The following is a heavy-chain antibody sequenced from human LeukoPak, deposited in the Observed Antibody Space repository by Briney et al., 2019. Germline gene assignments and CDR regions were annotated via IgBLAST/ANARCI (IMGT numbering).Heavy chain of an antibody. J-gene: IGHJ6*02. CDR3: VGSGSYYRALGV. CDR2: INHSGST. V-gene: IGHV4-34*01. D-gene: IGHD3-10*01. CDR1: GGSFSGYY. Sequence: SETLSLTCVVYGGSFSGYYWSWIRQPPGKGLEWIGEINHSGSTNYNPSLKSRVTISVDTSKNQFSLKLSSVTAADTAVYYCVGSGSYYRALGVWGQGTTVTVSS.